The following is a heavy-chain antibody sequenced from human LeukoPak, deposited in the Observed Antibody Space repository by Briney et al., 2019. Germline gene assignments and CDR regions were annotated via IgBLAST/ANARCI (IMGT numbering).Heavy chain of an antibody. CDR2: ISSSSTI. V-gene: IGHV3-48*04. CDR1: GFTFSSYS. D-gene: IGHD2-8*01. CDR3: ARVLMVQQNWFDP. Sequence: GGSLRLSCAASGFTFSSYSMNWVRQAPGKGLEWVSYISSSSTIYYADSVKGRFTISRDNAKNSLYLQMNSLRAEDTAVYYCARVLMVQQNWFDPWGQGTLVTVSS. J-gene: IGHJ5*02.